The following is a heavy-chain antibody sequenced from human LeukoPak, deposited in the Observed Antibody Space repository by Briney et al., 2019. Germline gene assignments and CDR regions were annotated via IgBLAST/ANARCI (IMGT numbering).Heavy chain of an antibody. D-gene: IGHD1-26*01. V-gene: IGHV4-61*02. J-gene: IGHJ3*02. Sequence: SETLSLTCTVSGGSISSGSYYWSWIRQPAGKGLEWIGRIYTSGSTNYNPSLKSRVTISVDTSKNQFSLKLSSVTAADTAVYYCAREGARWEPSFSAFDIWGQGTMVTVSS. CDR1: GGSISSGSYY. CDR2: IYTSGST. CDR3: AREGARWEPSFSAFDI.